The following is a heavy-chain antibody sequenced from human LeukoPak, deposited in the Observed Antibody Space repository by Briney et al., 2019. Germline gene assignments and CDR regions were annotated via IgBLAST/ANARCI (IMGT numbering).Heavy chain of an antibody. V-gene: IGHV1-2*02. CDR3: ARDERPVYSSSSGRLDN. CDR1: GYTFTGYY. Sequence: ASVKVSCKASGYTFTGYYMHWVRQAPGRGFEWMGWISPNSGVTNYARKFQGRVTMTRDTWDRSISTAYMELTSLTSDDTAVYYCARDERPVYSSSSGRLDNWGQGTLVTVSS. D-gene: IGHD6-6*01. J-gene: IGHJ4*02. CDR2: ISPNSGVT.